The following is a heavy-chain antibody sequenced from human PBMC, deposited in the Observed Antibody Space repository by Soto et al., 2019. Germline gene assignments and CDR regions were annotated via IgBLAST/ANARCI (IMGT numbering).Heavy chain of an antibody. J-gene: IGHJ4*02. Sequence: GGSLRLSCTSSGFTFSHYAMHWVRQAPGKGLEWVAVVWSDGDTKYYADSVKGRFTISRDNSKDTLYLQMNSLRAEDTADYYCARGADYSDWYYFDSWGQGTLVTVSS. D-gene: IGHD4-17*01. CDR1: GFTFSHYA. CDR2: VWSDGDTK. CDR3: ARGADYSDWYYFDS. V-gene: IGHV3-33*01.